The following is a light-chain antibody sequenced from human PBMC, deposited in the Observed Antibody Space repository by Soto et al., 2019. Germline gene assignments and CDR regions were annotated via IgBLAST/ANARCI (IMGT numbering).Light chain of an antibody. Sequence: IQMTPSPSFLSASVGDKVTITCQASQDISNYLNWYQHKPGKAPKLLIYDATNLHTGVPSRFSGSGSGTDFTFTISSLQPEDLATYYCQQYDTFLSFGQGTKLEIK. J-gene: IGKJ2*01. CDR2: DAT. V-gene: IGKV1-33*01. CDR1: QDISNY. CDR3: QQYDTFLS.